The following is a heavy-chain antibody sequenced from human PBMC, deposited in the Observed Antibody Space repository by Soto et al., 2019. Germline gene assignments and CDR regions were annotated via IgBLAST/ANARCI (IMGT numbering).Heavy chain of an antibody. CDR1: GYTFTSYY. Sequence: QVQLVQSGAEVKKPGASVRVSCKASGYTFTSYYMHWVRQAPGQGPEWMGMINPSSGGTDYAQKFQGRVTMTRDTSTTTVYMELRSLRSEDMAVYYCTRSIITTAGTDAFDLWGQGTLVTVSS. CDR3: TRSIITTAGTDAFDL. D-gene: IGHD6-13*01. J-gene: IGHJ3*01. V-gene: IGHV1-46*03. CDR2: INPSSGGT.